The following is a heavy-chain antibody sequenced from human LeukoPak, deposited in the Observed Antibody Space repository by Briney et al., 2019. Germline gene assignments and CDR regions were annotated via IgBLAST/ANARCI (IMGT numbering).Heavy chain of an antibody. J-gene: IGHJ4*02. CDR1: GGSISSGSYY. V-gene: IGHV4-61*02. Sequence: SETLSLNCTASGGSISSGSYYWSWIRQPAGKGLEWIGRIYNSGSTNYNPSLKSRVTISVDTSKNQLSLKLRSVTAADTAVYYCAGMSAGYSSGWYLGYYFDYWGQGTLVTVSS. CDR3: AGMSAGYSSGWYLGYYFDY. CDR2: IYNSGST. D-gene: IGHD6-19*01.